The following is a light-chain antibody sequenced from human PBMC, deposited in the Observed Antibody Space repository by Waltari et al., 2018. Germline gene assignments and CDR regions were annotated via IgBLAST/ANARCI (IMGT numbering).Light chain of an antibody. CDR2: GKN. CDR1: SLITSY. CDR3: HTRDSSGNVL. Sequence: SSELTQAPAVSVALGQTVSITCQAASLITSYVSWFHQKPGQAPALVIYGKNNRPSGIPDRFSASSSGSTASVTISGAQAEDEADYYCHTRDSSGNVLIGGGTKLTVV. J-gene: IGLJ2*01. V-gene: IGLV3-19*01.